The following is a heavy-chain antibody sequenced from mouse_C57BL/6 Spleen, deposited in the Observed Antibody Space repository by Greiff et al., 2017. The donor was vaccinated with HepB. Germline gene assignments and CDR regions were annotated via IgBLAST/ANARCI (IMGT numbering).Heavy chain of an antibody. CDR1: GYTFTSYW. CDR3: ARLNYGSSAWFAY. V-gene: IGHV1-55*01. Sequence: QVQLQHPGAELVKPGASVKMSCKASGYTFTSYWITWVKQRPGQGLEWIGDIYPGSGSTNYNEKFKSKATLTVDTSSSTAYMQLSSLTSEDSAVYYCARLNYGSSAWFAYWGQGTLVTVSA. D-gene: IGHD1-1*01. J-gene: IGHJ3*01. CDR2: IYPGSGST.